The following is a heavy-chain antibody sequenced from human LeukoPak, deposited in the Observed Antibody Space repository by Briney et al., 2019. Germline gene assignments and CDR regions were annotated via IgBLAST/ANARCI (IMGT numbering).Heavy chain of an antibody. Sequence: SETLSLTCTLSGGTVTSSNYFWGWIRQPPGQGREWFGCISYSGATYYYPSLQSRVSMSVHTSRNQFSLKLSSVTAADTAVYYCARDGFYYHYYMDVWGEGTAVTVSS. CDR1: GGTVTSSNYF. CDR3: ARDGFYYHYYMDV. J-gene: IGHJ6*03. V-gene: IGHV4-39*07. CDR2: ISYSGAT. D-gene: IGHD1-14*01.